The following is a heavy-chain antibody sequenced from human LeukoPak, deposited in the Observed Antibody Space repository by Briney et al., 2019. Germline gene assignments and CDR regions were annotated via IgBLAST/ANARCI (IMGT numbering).Heavy chain of an antibody. Sequence: SETLSLTCTVSGGSISSYYWSWIRQPPGKGLEWIGYIYYSGSTNYNPSLKSRVTISVDTSKNQFSLKLSSVTAADTAVYYCAREPGYDSSGFYFDYWGQGTLVTVSS. CDR1: GGSISSYY. CDR3: AREPGYDSSGFYFDY. J-gene: IGHJ4*02. D-gene: IGHD3-22*01. CDR2: IYYSGST. V-gene: IGHV4-59*12.